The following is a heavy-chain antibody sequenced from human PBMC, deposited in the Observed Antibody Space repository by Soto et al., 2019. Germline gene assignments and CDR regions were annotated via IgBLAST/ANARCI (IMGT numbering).Heavy chain of an antibody. CDR3: GRLAEAATGHTDFDF. CDR2: IYYSGTT. D-gene: IGHD2-15*01. V-gene: IGHV4-59*08. Sequence: SETLSLTCTVSGGFISNYYWSWVRQSPGKGLEWIGYIYYSGTTNYNPSLKSRVTILLDMSKNQFSLRLRSLTATDTAVYYCGRLAEAATGHTDFDFWGQGTLVTVSS. CDR1: GGFISNYY. J-gene: IGHJ4*02.